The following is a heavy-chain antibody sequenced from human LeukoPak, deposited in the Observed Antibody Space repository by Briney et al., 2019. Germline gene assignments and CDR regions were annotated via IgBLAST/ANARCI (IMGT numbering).Heavy chain of an antibody. J-gene: IGHJ6*03. CDR1: GFTFGSYA. D-gene: IGHD3-3*01. V-gene: IGHV3-23*01. CDR3: AKLGGYDFWSGYLLNYMDV. Sequence: RGSLRLSCAASGFTFGSYAMSWVRQAPGKGLEWVSAISGSGGSTYYADSVKGRFTISRDNSKNTLYLQMNSLRAEDTAVYYCAKLGGYDFWSGYLLNYMDVWGKGTTVTVSS. CDR2: ISGSGGST.